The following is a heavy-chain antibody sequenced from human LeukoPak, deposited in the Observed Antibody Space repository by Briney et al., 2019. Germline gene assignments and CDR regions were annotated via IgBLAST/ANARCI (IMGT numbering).Heavy chain of an antibody. CDR2: INHSGST. J-gene: IGHJ5*02. V-gene: IGHV4-34*01. CDR1: GGSFSGYY. Sequence: SETLSLTCAVYGGSFSGYYWSWIRQPPGKGLEWIGEINHSGSTNYNPYLKSRVTISVDTSKNKFSLKLSSVTAADTAVYYCARGSYYYDSSGYLPYNWFDPWGQGTLVTVSS. D-gene: IGHD3-22*01. CDR3: ARGSYYYDSSGYLPYNWFDP.